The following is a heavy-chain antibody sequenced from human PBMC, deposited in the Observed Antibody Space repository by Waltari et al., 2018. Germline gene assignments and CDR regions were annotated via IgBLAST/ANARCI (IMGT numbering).Heavy chain of an antibody. J-gene: IGHJ4*02. D-gene: IGHD3-10*01. CDR3: GGSGSYLVGVYFDY. CDR1: GYSISSGYY. V-gene: IGHV4-38-2*01. Sequence: QVQLQESGPGLVKPSETLSLTCAVSGYSISSGYYWGWIRQPPGKGLEWIGRIYHSGSTSYTPSLKSRVTISVDTSKNQFSLKLSSVTAADTAVYYCGGSGSYLVGVYFDYWGQGTLVTVSS. CDR2: IYHSGST.